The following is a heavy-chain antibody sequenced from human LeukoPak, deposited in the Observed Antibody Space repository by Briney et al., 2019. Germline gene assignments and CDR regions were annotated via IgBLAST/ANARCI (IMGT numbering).Heavy chain of an antibody. J-gene: IGHJ4*02. V-gene: IGHV3-7*01. Sequence: PGRSLRLSCAASGFNFINYWMSWVRQAPGKGLEWVANVKEDGTTKQYVDSVKGRFTISRDNAKNSLHLQMDSLRAEDTAVYYCVSQEVVPHWGQGTLVSVSS. CDR3: VSQEVVPH. CDR2: VKEDGTTK. D-gene: IGHD2-15*01. CDR1: GFNFINYW.